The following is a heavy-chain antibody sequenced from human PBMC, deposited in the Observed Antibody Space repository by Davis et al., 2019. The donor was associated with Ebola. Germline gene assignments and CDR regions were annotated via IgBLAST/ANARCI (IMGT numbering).Heavy chain of an antibody. CDR2: IKQDGSEK. V-gene: IGHV3-7*05. D-gene: IGHD2-8*02. J-gene: IGHJ4*02. CDR1: GFTFSGSA. CDR3: ARATYW. Sequence: GGSLRLSCAASGFTFSGSAMHWVRQASGKGLEWVANIKQDGSEKYYVDSVKGRFTISRDNAKNSLYLQMNSLRAEDTAVYYCARATYWWGQGTLVTVSS.